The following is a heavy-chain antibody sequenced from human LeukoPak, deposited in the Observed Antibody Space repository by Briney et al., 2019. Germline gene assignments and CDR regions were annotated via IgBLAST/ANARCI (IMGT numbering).Heavy chain of an antibody. J-gene: IGHJ4*02. Sequence: PGGSLRLSCAASGFTVRSNYMGGVGHAPGKGLDGVSVIYIGGSTYYADSVKGRFTNSGDNSKNTLYLQMNSLRAEDTAVYYCARSYSSGWYGYFDYWGQGTLVTVSS. CDR1: GFTVRSNY. CDR2: IYIGGST. D-gene: IGHD6-19*01. V-gene: IGHV3-53*01. CDR3: ARSYSSGWYGYFDY.